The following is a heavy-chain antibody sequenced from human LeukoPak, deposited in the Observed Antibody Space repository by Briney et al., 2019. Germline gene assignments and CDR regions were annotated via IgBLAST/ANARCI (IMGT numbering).Heavy chain of an antibody. CDR3: AKDHYSNYGYFDY. Sequence: GGSLRLSCAASGFTFSNYAMSWVRQAPGKGLEWVSGISSSGGSTYSAGYVKGRFTISRDNAKSTLYVQMNSLRAEDTAVYYCAKDHYSNYGYFDYWGQGTLVTVSS. CDR1: GFTFSNYA. J-gene: IGHJ4*02. V-gene: IGHV3-23*01. D-gene: IGHD4-11*01. CDR2: ISSSGGST.